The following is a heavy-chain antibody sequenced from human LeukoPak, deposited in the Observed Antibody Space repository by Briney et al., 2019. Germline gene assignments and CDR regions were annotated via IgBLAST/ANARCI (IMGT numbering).Heavy chain of an antibody. V-gene: IGHV3-30*18. Sequence: GGSLRLSCAASGFSFSSYSMNWVRQAPGKGLEWVAVISYDGSNKYYADSVKGRFTISRDNSKNTLYLQMNSLRAEDTAVYYCAKDLSSLWGGPNNDAFDIWGQGTMVTVSS. J-gene: IGHJ3*02. CDR2: ISYDGSNK. CDR3: AKDLSSLWGGPNNDAFDI. D-gene: IGHD1/OR15-1a*01. CDR1: GFSFSSYS.